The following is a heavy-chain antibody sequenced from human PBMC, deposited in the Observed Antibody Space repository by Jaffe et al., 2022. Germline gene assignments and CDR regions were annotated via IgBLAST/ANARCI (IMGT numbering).Heavy chain of an antibody. V-gene: IGHV1-69*18. J-gene: IGHJ4*02. CDR1: GGTLSSYA. Sequence: QVQLVQSGAEVKKPGSSVKVSCKASGGTLSSYAISWVRQAPGQGLEWMGKIIPIFGTTNYAQKFQGRVTITADESTTTAYMDLSSLISEDTAVYYCATEGYGSGSSPFDYWGQGTLVTVSS. D-gene: IGHD3-10*01. CDR3: ATEGYGSGSSPFDY. CDR2: IIPIFGTT.